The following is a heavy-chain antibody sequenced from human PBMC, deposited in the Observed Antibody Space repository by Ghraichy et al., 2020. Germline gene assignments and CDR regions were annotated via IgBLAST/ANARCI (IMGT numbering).Heavy chain of an antibody. CDR2: INHSGST. J-gene: IGHJ4*01. D-gene: IGHD1-20*01. CDR3: ARSRITGPTRTPFDY. V-gene: IGHV4-34*01. CDR1: GGSFSGYY. Sequence: SETLSLTCAVYGGSFSGYYWSWIRQPPGKGLEWIGEINHSGSTNYNPSLNSRVTISVDTSKNQFSLKLSSVTAADTAVYYCARSRITGPTRTPFDYCGHGTLVTVSS.